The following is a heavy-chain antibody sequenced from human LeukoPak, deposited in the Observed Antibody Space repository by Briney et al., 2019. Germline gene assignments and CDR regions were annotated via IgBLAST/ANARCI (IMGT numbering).Heavy chain of an antibody. V-gene: IGHV3-49*03. CDR2: ISGGTT. D-gene: IGHD6-19*01. CDR3: SRGSGWLSVY. J-gene: IGHJ4*02. CDR1: GFTFGDYL. Sequence: GGSLRLSCTASGFTFGDYLMSWFRQASGKGLEWIGFISGGTTEYAASVKGRFTISRDDSTSIAYLQMNSLTTEDTAVYYCSRGSGWLSVYWGQGTLVTVSS.